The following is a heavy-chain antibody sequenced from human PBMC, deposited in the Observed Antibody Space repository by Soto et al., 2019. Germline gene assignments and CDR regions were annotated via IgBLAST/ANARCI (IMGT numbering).Heavy chain of an antibody. V-gene: IGHV3-23*01. CDR2: ISGSGGST. CDR1: GFTFSSYA. J-gene: IGHJ4*02. Sequence: EVQLLESGGGLVQPGGSLRLSCAASGFTFSSYAMSWVRQAPGKGLEWVSAISGSGGSTYYADSVKGRFTISRDNSKNTLYLEMNSLRDEDTAVYYCAKVGPPYCSGGSCYSFDYWGQGTLVTVSS. CDR3: AKVGPPYCSGGSCYSFDY. D-gene: IGHD2-15*01.